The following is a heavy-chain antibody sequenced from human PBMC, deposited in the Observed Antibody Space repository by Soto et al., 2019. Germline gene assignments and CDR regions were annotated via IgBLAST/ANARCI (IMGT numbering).Heavy chain of an antibody. CDR1: GGTFSSYR. Sequence: SVKVSCKASGGTFSSYRFNWVRQARGQGLEWLGGIVPIYRTADYAQKFQGRVTITADESTRTVYLELSSLKSQDTALYYCARDSGAKLSSSWGQGTLVTVS. V-gene: IGHV1-69*13. CDR3: ARDSGAKLSSS. J-gene: IGHJ4*02. D-gene: IGHD6-13*01. CDR2: IVPIYRTA.